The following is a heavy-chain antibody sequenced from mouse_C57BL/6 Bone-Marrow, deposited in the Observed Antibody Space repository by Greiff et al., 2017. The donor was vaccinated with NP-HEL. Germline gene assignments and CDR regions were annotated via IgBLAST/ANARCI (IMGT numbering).Heavy chain of an antibody. V-gene: IGHV3-5*01. CDR3: AREIYDYDGYFDV. D-gene: IGHD2-4*01. CDR2: IYYSGTI. J-gene: IGHJ1*03. Sequence: EVKVVESGPGLVKPSQTVFLTCTVTGISITTGNYRWSWIRQFPGNKLEWIGYIYYSGTITYNPSLTSRTTITRDTPKNQFFLEMNSLTAEDTATYYCAREIYDYDGYFDVWGTGTTVTVSS. CDR1: GISITTGNYR.